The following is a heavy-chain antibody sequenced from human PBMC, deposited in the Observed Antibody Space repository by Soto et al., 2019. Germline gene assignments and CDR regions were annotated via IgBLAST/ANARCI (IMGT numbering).Heavy chain of an antibody. J-gene: IGHJ6*02. Sequence: GGSLRLSCAASGFTFSSYAMSWVRQAPGKGLEWVSAISGSGGSTYYADSVKGRFTISRDNSKNTLYLQMNSLRAEDTAVYYCAKDHAITMVRGVPYYHYGMDVWGQGTTVTVSS. V-gene: IGHV3-23*01. CDR1: GFTFSSYA. CDR2: ISGSGGST. CDR3: AKDHAITMVRGVPYYHYGMDV. D-gene: IGHD3-10*01.